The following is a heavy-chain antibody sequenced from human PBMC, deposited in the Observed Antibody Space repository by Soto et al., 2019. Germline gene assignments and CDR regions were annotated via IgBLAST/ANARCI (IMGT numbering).Heavy chain of an antibody. V-gene: IGHV1-46*01. CDR1: GYTFTSYY. D-gene: IGHD3-10*01. CDR3: AKSVAYLWFGDRQFDY. Sequence: ASVKVSCKASGYTFTSYYMHWVRQAPGQGLEWMGIINPNGGSTSYAQKFQGRVTMTRDTSTTTVYMELSSLRSEDTAVYYCAKSVAYLWFGDRQFDYWGQGTLVTVSS. CDR2: INPNGGST. J-gene: IGHJ4*02.